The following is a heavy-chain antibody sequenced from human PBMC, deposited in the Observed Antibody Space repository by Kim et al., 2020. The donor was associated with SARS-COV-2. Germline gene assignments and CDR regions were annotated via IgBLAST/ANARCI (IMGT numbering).Heavy chain of an antibody. CDR1: GYTFTSYG. CDR3: ARDAPTVTLRAPFDP. D-gene: IGHD4-17*01. J-gene: IGHJ5*02. V-gene: IGHV1-18*01. Sequence: ASVKVSCKASGYTFTSYGISWVRQAPGQGLEWMGWISAYNGNTNYAQKLQGRVTMTTDTSTSTAYMELRSLRSDDTAVYYCARDAPTVTLRAPFDPWGQGTLVTVSS. CDR2: ISAYNGNT.